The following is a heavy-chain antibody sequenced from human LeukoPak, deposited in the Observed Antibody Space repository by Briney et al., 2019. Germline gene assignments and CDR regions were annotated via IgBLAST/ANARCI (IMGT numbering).Heavy chain of an antibody. CDR2: INPNSGGT. Sequence: ASVKVSCKASGYTFTGYYMHWVRQAPGQGLEWMGWINPNSGGTNYAQKFQGRVTMTRDTSISTAYMELSRLRSDDTAVYYCAAATSAAGLLDYWGQGTLVTVSP. CDR3: AAATSAAGLLDY. D-gene: IGHD6-13*01. CDR1: GYTFTGYY. V-gene: IGHV1-2*02. J-gene: IGHJ4*02.